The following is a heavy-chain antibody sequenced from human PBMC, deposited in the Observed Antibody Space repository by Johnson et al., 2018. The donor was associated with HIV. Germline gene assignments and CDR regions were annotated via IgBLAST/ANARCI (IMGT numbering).Heavy chain of an antibody. Sequence: VQLVESGGGLVKPGGSLRLSCAASGFTFSDYYMSWVRQAPGKGLEWVSVIYSGGSTYYADSVKGRFTISRDNSKNTLYLQMNSLKTEDTALYYCATDPQFLEWLLRGGTDAFHIWGQGTMVTVSS. CDR2: IYSGGST. J-gene: IGHJ3*02. V-gene: IGHV3-66*01. CDR1: GFTFSDYY. CDR3: ATDPQFLEWLLRGGTDAFHI. D-gene: IGHD3-3*01.